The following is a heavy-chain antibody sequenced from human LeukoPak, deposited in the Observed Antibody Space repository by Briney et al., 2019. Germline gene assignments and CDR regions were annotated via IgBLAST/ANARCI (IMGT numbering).Heavy chain of an antibody. CDR1: GYTFTRYY. Sequence: GASVKVSYKASGYTFTRYYMHWVRQAPGQGLEGMGIINPSGGSASYPQKFPGRVTMTRDTSTSTVYMELSSLRSEDTAVYYWARDLDRHSGMDVWGQGTTVTVSS. V-gene: IGHV1-46*01. D-gene: IGHD3-9*01. J-gene: IGHJ6*01. CDR3: ARDLDRHSGMDV. CDR2: INPSGGSA.